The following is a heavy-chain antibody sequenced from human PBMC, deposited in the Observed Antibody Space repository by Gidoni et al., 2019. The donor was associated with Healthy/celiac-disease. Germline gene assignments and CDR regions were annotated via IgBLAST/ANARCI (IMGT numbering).Heavy chain of an antibody. D-gene: IGHD1-26*01. Sequence: EVQLVESGGGLVQPGGSLRLSCAASGFTFSSYEMNWVRQAPGKGLEWVSYISSSGSTIYYADSVKGRFTISRDNAKNSLYLQMNSLRAEDTAVYYCARVGKWELLIDYWGQGTLVTVSS. V-gene: IGHV3-48*03. J-gene: IGHJ4*02. CDR2: ISSSGSTI. CDR1: GFTFSSYE. CDR3: ARVGKWELLIDY.